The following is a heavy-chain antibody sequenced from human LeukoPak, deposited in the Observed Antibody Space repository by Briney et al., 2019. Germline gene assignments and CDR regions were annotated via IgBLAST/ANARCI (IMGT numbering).Heavy chain of an antibody. D-gene: IGHD5-12*01. V-gene: IGHV4-39*07. CDR2: IYYSGST. J-gene: IGHJ4*02. CDR1: GVSISSSSYY. CDR3: ASGRGLRRPFDY. Sequence: SETLSLTCTVSGVSISSSSYYWGWIRQPPGKGLEWIGSIYYSGSTYYNPSLKSRVTISVDTSKNQFSLKLSSVTAADTAVYYCASGRGLRRPFDYWGQGTLATVSS.